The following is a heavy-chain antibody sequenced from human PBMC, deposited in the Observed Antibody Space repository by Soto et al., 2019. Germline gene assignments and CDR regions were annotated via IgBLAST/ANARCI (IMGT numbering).Heavy chain of an antibody. CDR2: SSNSGTFA. Sequence: GWSLRLSCAASGFTFSDYYMSWVRQAPGRGLEWISYSSNSGTFARYATSVKGRFSISRDNANNSLYLEMNSLRVEDTAVYYWARAGDNFDGIDDCGQGTPVTVSS. CDR3: ARAGDNFDGIDD. CDR1: GFTFSDYY. V-gene: IGHV3-11*06. J-gene: IGHJ4*02. D-gene: IGHD1-1*01.